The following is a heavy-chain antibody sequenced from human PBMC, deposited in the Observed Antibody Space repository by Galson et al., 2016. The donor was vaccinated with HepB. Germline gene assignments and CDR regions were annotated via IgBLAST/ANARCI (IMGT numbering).Heavy chain of an antibody. Sequence: SGAEVKKPGESLRLSCAASGFDFDFFAIHWVRQVPGKTLEWVAVVSNDGGGTHYAASVRGRFIISRDNSKHSVSLQMNSLRPEDGGIYYCAKDRDWNSYYVDYWGQGAVVAVSS. CDR1: GFDFDFFA. CDR3: AKDRDWNSYYVDY. J-gene: IGHJ4*02. V-gene: IGHV3-30*04. CDR2: VSNDGGGT. D-gene: IGHD1-1*01.